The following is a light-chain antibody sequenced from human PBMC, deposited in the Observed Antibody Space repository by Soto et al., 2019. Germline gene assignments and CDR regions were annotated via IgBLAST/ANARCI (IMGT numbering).Light chain of an antibody. CDR2: AAS. CDR3: QPYGSSSTWT. J-gene: IGKJ1*01. Sequence: EIVLTQSPGTLSLSPGERATLSCRASQSVSSAYLAWYQHKPGQPPTLLIYAASSRVTGIPDRFSGGGSGTDFTLTISRLEPEDFAVYYCQPYGSSSTWTFGQGTKVEIK. V-gene: IGKV3-20*01. CDR1: QSVSSAY.